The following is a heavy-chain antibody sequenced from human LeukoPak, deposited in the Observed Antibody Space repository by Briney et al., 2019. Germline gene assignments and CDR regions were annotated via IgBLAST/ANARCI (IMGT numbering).Heavy chain of an antibody. CDR2: IWYDGSNK. J-gene: IGHJ4*02. D-gene: IGHD1-26*01. V-gene: IGHV3-33*01. CDR3: ARGSGSYSAFDY. Sequence: TGGSLRLSCAASGYTFSSHGIHWVRQAPGKGLEWVAVIWYDGSNKYYADSVKGRFTISRDNSKNTLYLQMNSLRAEDTAVYYCARGSGSYSAFDYWGQGTLVTVSS. CDR1: GYTFSSHG.